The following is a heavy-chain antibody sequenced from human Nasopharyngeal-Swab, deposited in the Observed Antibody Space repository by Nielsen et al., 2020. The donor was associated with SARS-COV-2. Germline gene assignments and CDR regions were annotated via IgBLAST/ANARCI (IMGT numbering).Heavy chain of an antibody. CDR1: GFTFDDYA. D-gene: IGHD6-6*01. V-gene: IGHV3-43*02. CDR3: ARRYSSSSGALPDY. J-gene: IGHJ4*02. Sequence: GGSLRLSCAASGFTFDDYAMHWVRQAPRKGLEWVSLISGDGGSTYYADSVKGRFTISRDNAKNSVFLQMDSLRAEDTAVYYCARRYSSSSGALPDYWGQGTLVTVSS. CDR2: ISGDGGST.